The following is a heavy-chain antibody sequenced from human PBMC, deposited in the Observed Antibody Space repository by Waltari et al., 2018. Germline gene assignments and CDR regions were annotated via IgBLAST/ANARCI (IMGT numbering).Heavy chain of an antibody. CDR3: ASDRPGWYGRDS. J-gene: IGHJ6*02. Sequence: VQLGGSGGGLFRPGGCVSLSCYALGFTFRPHWRCRVRHVLGEGMVWVANTTSDGSGSRYADSVKRRFSVSRDNAKNTMHLQMVGLRAEDTPVYYCASDRPGWYGRDSWSHGTRVIGS. D-gene: IGHD6-19*01. V-gene: IGHV3-74*01. CDR2: TTSDGSGS. CDR1: GFTFRPHW.